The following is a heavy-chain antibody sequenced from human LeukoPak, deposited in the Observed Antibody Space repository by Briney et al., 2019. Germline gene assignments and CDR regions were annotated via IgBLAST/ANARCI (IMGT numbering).Heavy chain of an antibody. J-gene: IGHJ4*02. V-gene: IGHV3-23*01. CDR1: GFTFINYA. D-gene: IGHD6-13*01. CDR3: ARGRIAAAGSPFDY. Sequence: GGSLRLSCAASGFTFINYAMTWVRQAPGKGLEWVSAISGSGDSTFNSDSVKGRFTISRDNSKNTLYLQMNSLRAEDTAVYYCARGRIAAAGSPFDYWGQGTLVTVSS. CDR2: ISGSGDST.